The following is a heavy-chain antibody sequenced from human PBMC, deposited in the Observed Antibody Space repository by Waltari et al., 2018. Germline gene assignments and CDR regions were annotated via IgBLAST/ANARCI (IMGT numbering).Heavy chain of an antibody. Sequence: QVQLVESGGGLVPPGGSLRLSCTASGFTFIDYYMSWLRQAPGKGLEWISYISNSGNTIYYADSVKGRFTISRDNAKNSLSLQMNSLRGEDTAVYYCARSNMVLTIFAIPNFDSWGQGTLVTVSS. CDR1: GFTFIDYY. D-gene: IGHD2-2*02. CDR2: ISNSGNTI. CDR3: ARSNMVLTIFAIPNFDS. V-gene: IGHV3-11*01. J-gene: IGHJ4*02.